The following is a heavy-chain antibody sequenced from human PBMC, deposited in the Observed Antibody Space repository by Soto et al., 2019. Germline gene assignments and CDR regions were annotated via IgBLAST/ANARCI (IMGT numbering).Heavy chain of an antibody. CDR1: GYTFTTYY. D-gene: IGHD1-26*01. J-gene: IGHJ5*02. Sequence: HVQLLQSGAEVKRPGASVNVSCKAFGYTFTTYYMHWVRQAPGQGLEWMGMINPTSGSTTYAQNFYGRVTMTRDKSTRTVYMELNSLRSEDTAVYYCARLDIVGPSTVPWGQGTLVIVSS. V-gene: IGHV1-46*01. CDR3: ARLDIVGPSTVP. CDR2: INPTSGST.